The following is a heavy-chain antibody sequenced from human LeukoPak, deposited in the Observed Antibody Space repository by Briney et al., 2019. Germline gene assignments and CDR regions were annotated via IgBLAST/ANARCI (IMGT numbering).Heavy chain of an antibody. Sequence: GASVKVSCKASGYTFTGYYMHWVRQAPGQGLEWMGWINPNSGGTNYAQKFQGRVTMTRDTSISTAYMELSRLRSDDTAVYYCARVSLGIFGVVPSPFDYWGQGTLVTVSS. J-gene: IGHJ4*02. D-gene: IGHD3-3*01. V-gene: IGHV1-2*02. CDR1: GYTFTGYY. CDR3: ARVSLGIFGVVPSPFDY. CDR2: INPNSGGT.